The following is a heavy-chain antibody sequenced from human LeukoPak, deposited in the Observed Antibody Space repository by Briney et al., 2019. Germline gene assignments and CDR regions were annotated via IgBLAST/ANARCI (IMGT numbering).Heavy chain of an antibody. CDR3: ARRAILTGYSPFDY. Sequence: ASVKVSCKASGYKFTGYYMHWVRQAPGQGPEWMGWINPNSGGTNYAQKFQGRVTMTRDTSISTAYMELSRLRSDDTAVYYCARRAILTGYSPFDYWGQGTLLTVSS. J-gene: IGHJ4*02. CDR2: INPNSGGT. CDR1: GYKFTGYY. V-gene: IGHV1-2*02. D-gene: IGHD3-9*01.